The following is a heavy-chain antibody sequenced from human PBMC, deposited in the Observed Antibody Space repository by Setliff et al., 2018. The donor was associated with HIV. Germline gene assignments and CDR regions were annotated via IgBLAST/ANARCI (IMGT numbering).Heavy chain of an antibody. J-gene: IGHJ6*03. Sequence: ETLSLTCTVSGGSISSYYWSWIRQPPGKGLEWIGYIYYSGSTNYNPSLKSRVTISVDTSKNQFSLKLSSVTAADTAVYYCARGYPGIAVAGLSYYYYYYMDVWGKGTTVTVS. CDR1: GGSISSYY. CDR3: ARGYPGIAVAGLSYYYYYYMDV. D-gene: IGHD6-19*01. V-gene: IGHV4-59*08. CDR2: IYYSGST.